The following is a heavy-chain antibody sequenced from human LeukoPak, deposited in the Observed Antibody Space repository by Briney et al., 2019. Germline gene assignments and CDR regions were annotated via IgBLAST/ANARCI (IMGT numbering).Heavy chain of an antibody. D-gene: IGHD3-3*01. CDR1: GYTFTSYY. Sequence: ASVKVSCKASGYTFTSYYMHWVRQAPGQGLEWMGIINPSGGSTSYAQKFQGRVTMTRDTSTSTVYMELSSLRSEDTAVYYCARRFLEWLPPYYYYYYMDVWGKGTTVTVSS. CDR2: INPSGGST. CDR3: ARRFLEWLPPYYYYYYMDV. V-gene: IGHV1-46*01. J-gene: IGHJ6*03.